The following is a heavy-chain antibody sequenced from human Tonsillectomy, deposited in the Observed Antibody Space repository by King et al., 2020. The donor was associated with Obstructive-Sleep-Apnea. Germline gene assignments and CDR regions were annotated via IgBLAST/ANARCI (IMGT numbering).Heavy chain of an antibody. CDR2: IYWDDDK. J-gene: IGHJ4*02. D-gene: IGHD6-19*01. CDR1: GFSLSTSGVG. Sequence: ITLKESGPSLFKPTQTLTLTCTFSGFSLSTSGVGVGLIRQSPGTALEWLLPIYWDDDKRYSPSLKSRLTITKDTSEDQVVLTMTNMDPVDTATYYCTHRSSGGPSGFDSWGQGTLVTVSS. V-gene: IGHV2-5*02. CDR3: THRSSGGPSGFDS.